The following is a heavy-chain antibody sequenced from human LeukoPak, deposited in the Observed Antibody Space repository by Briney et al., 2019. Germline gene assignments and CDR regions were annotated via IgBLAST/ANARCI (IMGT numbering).Heavy chain of an antibody. CDR1: GGSISNSSYY. D-gene: IGHD6-13*01. V-gene: IGHV4-39*01. J-gene: IGHJ4*02. CDR2: IYYCGST. Sequence: PSETLSLTCTVSGGSISNSSYYWDGIRQPPGKGLEWIGSIYYCGSTYYNPSLKSRVTISVDTSKNQFSLKVTSVTAADTAVYYCASWRSAAGQNYFDYWGQGTLVTVSS. CDR3: ASWRSAAGQNYFDY.